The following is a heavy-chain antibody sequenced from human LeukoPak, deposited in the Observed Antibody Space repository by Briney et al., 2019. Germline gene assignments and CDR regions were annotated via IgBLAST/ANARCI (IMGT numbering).Heavy chain of an antibody. V-gene: IGHV1-2*02. CDR2: INPNSGGT. CDR3: AGSDYGDSYFDY. J-gene: IGHJ4*02. CDR1: GYTFTGYY. D-gene: IGHD4-17*01. Sequence: ASVKVSCKASGYTFTGYYMHWVRQAPGQGLEWMGWINPNSGGTNYAQKFQGRVTMTRDTSISTAYMKLSRLRSDDTAVYYCAGSDYGDSYFDYWGQGTLVTVSS.